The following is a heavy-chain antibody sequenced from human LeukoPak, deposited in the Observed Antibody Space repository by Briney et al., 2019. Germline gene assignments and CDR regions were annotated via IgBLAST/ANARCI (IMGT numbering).Heavy chain of an antibody. CDR3: ARERYGY. V-gene: IGHV3-48*02. D-gene: IGHD3-9*01. Sequence: GGSLRLSCAASGFTFSSYSMHWVRQAPGKGLEWVSFISSSSSNIYYADSVKGRFTISRDNAKNSLYLQMNSLRDEDTAVYYRARERYGYWGQGTLVTVSS. CDR1: GFTFSSYS. J-gene: IGHJ4*02. CDR2: ISSSSSNI.